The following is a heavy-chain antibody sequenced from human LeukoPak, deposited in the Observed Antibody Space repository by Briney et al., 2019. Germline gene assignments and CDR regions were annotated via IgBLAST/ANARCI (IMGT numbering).Heavy chain of an antibody. Sequence: SGPTLFHPTPPLTLTFTFSGFARSTRGMRVSWIRQPPVKALEWLALIDWDDDKYYSTSLKTRLTISKDTSKNQVVLTMTNMDPVDTATYYCARTSRYYGMDVWGQGTTVTVSS. J-gene: IGHJ6*02. V-gene: IGHV2-70*01. CDR3: ARTSRYYGMDV. CDR1: GFARSTRGMR. CDR2: IDWDDDK.